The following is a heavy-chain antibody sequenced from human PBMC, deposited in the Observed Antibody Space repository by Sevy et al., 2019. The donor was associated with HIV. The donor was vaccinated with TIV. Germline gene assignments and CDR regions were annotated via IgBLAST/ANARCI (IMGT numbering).Heavy chain of an antibody. CDR1: GFAFSNYYA. Sequence: GGSLRLSCAASGFAFSNYYAMHWVRQAPGKGLEWVALISYDGSDTYYADSVKGRFTVSRDNFKNTLFLQMHSLKTEDTAVYYCARPRANYVDHYFFYAMDVWGQGTTVTVSS. D-gene: IGHD4-17*01. J-gene: IGHJ6*02. V-gene: IGHV3-30-3*01. CDR2: ISYDGSDT. CDR3: ARPRANYVDHYFFYAMDV.